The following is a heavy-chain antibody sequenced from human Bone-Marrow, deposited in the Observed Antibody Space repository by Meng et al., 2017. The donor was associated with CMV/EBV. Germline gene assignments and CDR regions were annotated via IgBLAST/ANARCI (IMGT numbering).Heavy chain of an antibody. V-gene: IGHV3-33*06. J-gene: IGHJ6*02. D-gene: IGHD6-6*01. Sequence: GGSLRLSCAASGFTFSIYSMHWVRQDPGKGLEWVAVIWYDGNNKYFVDSVKGRFTISRDNSKNTLYLQRNSLRAEDTAVYYCAKDRGNSSPYGLAVWGQGTTVTVSS. CDR3: AKDRGNSSPYGLAV. CDR1: GFTFSIYS. CDR2: IWYDGNNK.